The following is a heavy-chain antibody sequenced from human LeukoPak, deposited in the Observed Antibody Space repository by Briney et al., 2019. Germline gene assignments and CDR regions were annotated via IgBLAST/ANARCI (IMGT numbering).Heavy chain of an antibody. D-gene: IGHD2-8*01. Sequence: GRSLRLSCAASGFTFSSYGMHWVRQAPGKGLERVAFIRYDGGKKYYADSVKGRFTISRDNSKNTLYLQMNSLRAEDTALYYCAKSNGGLYETGEVFDYWGQGTLVTVSS. CDR2: IRYDGGKK. CDR3: AKSNGGLYETGEVFDY. CDR1: GFTFSSYG. J-gene: IGHJ4*02. V-gene: IGHV3-30*02.